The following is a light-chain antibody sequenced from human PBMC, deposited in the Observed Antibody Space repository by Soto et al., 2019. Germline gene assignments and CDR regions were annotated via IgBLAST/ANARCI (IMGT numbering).Light chain of an antibody. V-gene: IGKV3-20*01. Sequence: ENVLTQSPGTLSLSPGESATLSCRASQIVYNGYLAWYQQKPGQPPRLLIFGASTRASGVPDRFSGSEAGTDFTLTINRLQPEDFALYYCQQYVSSPRTFGQGTSVEIK. CDR1: QIVYNGY. CDR3: QQYVSSPRT. CDR2: GAS. J-gene: IGKJ1*01.